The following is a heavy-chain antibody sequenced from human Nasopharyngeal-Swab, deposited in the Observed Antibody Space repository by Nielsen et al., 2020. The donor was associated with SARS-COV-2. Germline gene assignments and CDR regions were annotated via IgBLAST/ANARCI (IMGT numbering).Heavy chain of an antibody. CDR3: AKDSSISGSPVYYYGMDV. D-gene: IGHD1-26*01. CDR1: GGSFSGYY. J-gene: IGHJ6*02. V-gene: IGHV4-34*01. Sequence: SETLSLTCAVYGGSFSGYYWSWIRQPPGKGLEWIGEINHSGSTNYNPSLKSRVTISVDTSKNQFSVKLSSVTAADTAVYYCAKDSSISGSPVYYYGMDVWGQGTTVTVSS. CDR2: INHSGST.